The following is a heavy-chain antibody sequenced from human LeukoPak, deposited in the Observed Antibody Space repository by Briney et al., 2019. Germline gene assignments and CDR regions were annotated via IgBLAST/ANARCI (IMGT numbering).Heavy chain of an antibody. Sequence: ASVKVSCKASGYTFTGYYMHWVRQAPGQGLEWMGWINPNSGGTNYAQKFQGRVTLTRDTSISTAYMELSRLRSDDTAVYYCARDGEVRGVNNPDYWGQGTLVTVSS. V-gene: IGHV1-2*02. CDR3: ARDGEVRGVNNPDY. J-gene: IGHJ4*02. D-gene: IGHD3-10*01. CDR1: GYTFTGYY. CDR2: INPNSGGT.